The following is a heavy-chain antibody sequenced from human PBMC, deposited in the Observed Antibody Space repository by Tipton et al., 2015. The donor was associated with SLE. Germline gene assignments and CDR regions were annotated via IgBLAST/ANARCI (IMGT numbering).Heavy chain of an antibody. CDR2: INHSGST. CDR3: ARGSPDSGDYEGPFEI. J-gene: IGHJ3*02. CDR1: GGSISSSSYY. D-gene: IGHD4-17*01. Sequence: TLSLTCTVSGGSISSSSYYWGWIRQPPGKGLEWIGEINHSGSTNCNPSLKSRVTISVDTSKTQFSLKLSSVTAADTAVYYCARGSPDSGDYEGPFEIWGQGTMVTVSS. V-gene: IGHV4-39*07.